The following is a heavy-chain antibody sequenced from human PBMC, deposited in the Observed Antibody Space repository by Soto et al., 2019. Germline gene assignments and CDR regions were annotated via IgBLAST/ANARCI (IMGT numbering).Heavy chain of an antibody. Sequence: SETLSLTCTVSGGSISSSSYYWGWIRQPPGKGLEWIGSIYYSGSTYYNPSLKSRVTISVDTSKNQFSLKLSSVTAADTAVYYCASRGRTTVTTTHYYYYYMDVWGKGTTVTVSS. CDR3: ASRGRTTVTTTHYYYYYMDV. J-gene: IGHJ6*03. CDR1: GGSISSSSYY. V-gene: IGHV4-39*01. CDR2: IYYSGST. D-gene: IGHD4-17*01.